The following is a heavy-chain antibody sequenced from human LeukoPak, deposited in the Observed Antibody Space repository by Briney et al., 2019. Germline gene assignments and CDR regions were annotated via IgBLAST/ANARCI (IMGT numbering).Heavy chain of an antibody. J-gene: IGHJ4*02. CDR3: AKDVARMSTMMYRGLD. Sequence: GGSLRLSCAASGFTFYDYTMHWVRQPPGKSLEGVALISWDGSSTFYPDSVRGRFTISRDNSRDSLYLQMNSLRTEDTALYYCAKDVARMSTMMYRGLDWGQGTLVTVSS. V-gene: IGHV3-43*01. D-gene: IGHD5-24*01. CDR2: ISWDGSST. CDR1: GFTFYDYT.